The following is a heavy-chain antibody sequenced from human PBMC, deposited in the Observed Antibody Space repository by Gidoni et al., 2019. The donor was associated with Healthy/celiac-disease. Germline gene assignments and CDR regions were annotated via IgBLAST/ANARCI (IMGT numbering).Heavy chain of an antibody. D-gene: IGHD3-9*01. Sequence: QVQLVESGGGVVQPGRSLRLSCAASGFTFSSYGMHWVRQAPGKGLEWVAVIWYYGSNKYYADPVKGRFTISRDNSKNTLYLQMNSLRAEDTAVYYCAREVYDILTGYYYFDYWGQGTLVTVSS. CDR1: GFTFSSYG. CDR2: IWYYGSNK. V-gene: IGHV3-33*01. J-gene: IGHJ4*02. CDR3: AREVYDILTGYYYFDY.